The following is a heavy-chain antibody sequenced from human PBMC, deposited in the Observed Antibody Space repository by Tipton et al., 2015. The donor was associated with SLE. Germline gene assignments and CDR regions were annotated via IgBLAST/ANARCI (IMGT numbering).Heavy chain of an antibody. Sequence: TLSLTCNVSGDSMKSHYWSWIRQPPGKGPEWIGYIYYIGSTYYNPSLKSRVTMSVDTSKNRFSLKLSSVTAADTAVYYCARSAIFGVIMGGYFDYWGQGTLVTVSS. CDR1: GDSMKSHY. D-gene: IGHD3-3*01. V-gene: IGHV4-59*11. CDR2: IYYIGST. J-gene: IGHJ4*02. CDR3: ARSAIFGVIMGGYFDY.